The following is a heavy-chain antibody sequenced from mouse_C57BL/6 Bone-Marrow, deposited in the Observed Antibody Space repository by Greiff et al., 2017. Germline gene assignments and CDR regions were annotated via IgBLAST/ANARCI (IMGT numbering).Heavy chain of an antibody. V-gene: IGHV1-26*01. CDR3: ARERLYAMDY. CDR2: INPNNGGT. D-gene: IGHD3-2*02. Sequence: EVHLVESGPELVKPGASVKISCKASGYTFTDYYMNWVKQSHGKSLEWIGDINPNNGGTSYNQKFKGKATLTVDKSSSTAYMELRSLTSEDSAVYYCARERLYAMDYWGQGTSVTVSS. CDR1: GYTFTDYY. J-gene: IGHJ4*01.